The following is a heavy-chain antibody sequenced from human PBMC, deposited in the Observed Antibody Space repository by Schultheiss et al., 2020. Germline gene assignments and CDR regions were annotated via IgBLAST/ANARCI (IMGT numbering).Heavy chain of an antibody. CDR2: INSDGSST. V-gene: IGHV3-74*01. D-gene: IGHD5-24*01. CDR1: GFTFSSYW. Sequence: GGSLRLSCAASGFTFSSYWMHWVRQAPGKGLVWVSRINSDGSSTSYADSVKGRFTISRDNAKNTLYLQMNSLRAEDTAVYYCAKDLKRWLQFHTFDYWGQGTLVTVSS. CDR3: AKDLKRWLQFHTFDY. J-gene: IGHJ4*02.